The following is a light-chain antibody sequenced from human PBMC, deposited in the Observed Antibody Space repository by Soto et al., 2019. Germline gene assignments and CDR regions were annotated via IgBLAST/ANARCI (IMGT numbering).Light chain of an antibody. CDR3: QQYAGSPRT. J-gene: IGKJ1*01. CDR1: QSVSSRS. V-gene: IGKV3-20*01. Sequence: EIVLTQSPGTLSLSPGERATLSCRASQSVSSRSLAWYQQKPGQAPRLLISDVSNRAADIPDRFSGSGSGTDFTLTINRLEPEDFAVYYCQQYAGSPRTFGQGTKVEIK. CDR2: DVS.